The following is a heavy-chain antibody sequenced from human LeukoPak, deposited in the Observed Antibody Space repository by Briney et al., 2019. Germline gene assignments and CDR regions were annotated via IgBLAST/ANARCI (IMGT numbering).Heavy chain of an antibody. Sequence: ASVTVSCKASGYTFTGYYMHWVRQAPGQGIEWMGWINPNSGGTNYAQKFQGRVTMTRDTSISTAYMELSRLRSDDTAVYYCARAVRGHDAFDIWGQGTMVTVSS. J-gene: IGHJ3*02. CDR1: GYTFTGYY. V-gene: IGHV1-2*02. D-gene: IGHD3-16*01. CDR2: INPNSGGT. CDR3: ARAVRGHDAFDI.